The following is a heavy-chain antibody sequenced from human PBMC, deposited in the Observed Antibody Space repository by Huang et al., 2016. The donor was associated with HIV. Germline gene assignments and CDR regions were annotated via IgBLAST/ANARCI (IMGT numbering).Heavy chain of an antibody. V-gene: IGHV1-69*01. CDR3: ARGRTRSSLYDSYYGLDV. CDR2: IIPSFGTA. J-gene: IGHJ6*02. CDR1: GGTFSIYA. Sequence: QVQLVQSGAEVKKPGSSVKVSCKASGGTFSIYAISWVRQAPGQGLEWMGGIIPSFGTANDAQKFQGTVTITADEFTSTAYMELSSLRSEDTALYYCARGRTRSSLYDSYYGLDVWGQGTTVTVSS. D-gene: IGHD6-6*01.